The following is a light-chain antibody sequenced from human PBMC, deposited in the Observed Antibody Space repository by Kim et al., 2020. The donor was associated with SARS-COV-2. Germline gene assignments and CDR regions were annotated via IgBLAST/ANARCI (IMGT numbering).Light chain of an antibody. CDR1: QGISNF. V-gene: IGKV1-27*01. CDR2: GAS. CDR3: QKYNRAPLT. J-gene: IGKJ4*01. Sequence: ASVGDRVPLTCRASQGISNFLAWYQQKPGKVPKLLIDGASTVQSGVPSRFSGSRSGTDFTLVISSLQPEDVATYYCQKYNRAPLTFGGGTKVDIK.